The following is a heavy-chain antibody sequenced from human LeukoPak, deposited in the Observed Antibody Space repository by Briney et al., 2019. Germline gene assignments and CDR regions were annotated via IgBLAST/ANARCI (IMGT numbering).Heavy chain of an antibody. J-gene: IGHJ4*02. CDR3: AHSPDSSWYQTHYFDY. CDR2: IYWDDDK. D-gene: IGHD6-13*01. Sequence: ESGPTLVNPTQTLTLTCTFSGFSLSTSGVSVGWVRQPTGKALEWLALIYWDDDKRYSPSLKSRLTITKDTSKNQVVLTMTNMDPVDTATYYCAHSPDSSWYQTHYFDYWGQGSLVTVSS. CDR1: GFSLSTSGVS. V-gene: IGHV2-5*02.